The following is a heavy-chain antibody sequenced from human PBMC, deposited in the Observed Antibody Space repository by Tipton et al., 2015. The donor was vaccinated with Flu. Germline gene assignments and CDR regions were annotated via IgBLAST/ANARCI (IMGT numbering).Heavy chain of an antibody. J-gene: IGHJ4*02. D-gene: IGHD7-27*01. V-gene: IGHV3-48*03. CDR2: ISSFGTTI. Sequence: GSLRLSCAASGFTFSSYEMNWVRQAPGKGLEWLSYISSFGTTISYADSVKGRFTISRDNAKNSLYLQLNSLRAEDTAVYYCATLTGDDYWGQGNLVTVSS. CDR1: GFTFSSYE. CDR3: ATLTGDDY.